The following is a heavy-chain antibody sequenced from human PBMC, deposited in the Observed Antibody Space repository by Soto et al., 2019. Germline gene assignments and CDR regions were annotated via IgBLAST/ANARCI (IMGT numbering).Heavy chain of an antibody. D-gene: IGHD6-13*01. CDR2: INHSGSA. CDR3: ASPAISAAVSAFDY. CDR1: GGSFSGYY. Sequence: QVQLQQWGAGLLKPSETLSLTCAVYGGSFSGYYWSWIRQPPGKGLEWIGEINHSGSANYSPSLKGRVTISVDPSKNQFSLTLTFVTAADTAVYSCASPAISAAVSAFDYWGQGTLVSVSS. V-gene: IGHV4-34*01. J-gene: IGHJ4*02.